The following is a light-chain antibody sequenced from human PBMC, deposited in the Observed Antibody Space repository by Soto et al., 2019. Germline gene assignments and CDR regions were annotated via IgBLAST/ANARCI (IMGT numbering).Light chain of an antibody. V-gene: IGKV1-39*01. J-gene: IGKJ1*01. CDR2: AAS. CDR1: QSVSRK. CDR3: QQSYSRVT. Sequence: DIQMTQSPSSLSASVGDSVTITRRASQSVSRKFSWYQQKPGKAPMLLIYAASTLQSGVPSRFSGSGSGSDFTLTISGLQPEDFATYYCQQSYSRVTFGQGTKVDIK.